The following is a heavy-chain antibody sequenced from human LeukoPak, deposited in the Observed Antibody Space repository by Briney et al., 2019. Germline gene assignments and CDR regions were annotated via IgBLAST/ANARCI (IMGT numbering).Heavy chain of an antibody. J-gene: IGHJ4*02. CDR1: GGSFSGYY. CDR2: INHSGST. Sequence: PSETLSLTCAVYGGSFSGYYWSWIRQPPGKGLEWIGEINHSGSTNYNPSLKSRVTISVDTSKNQFSLKLSSVTAADTAVYYCARKNYDYVWGSYRSGYYFDYWGQGTLATVSS. D-gene: IGHD3-16*02. CDR3: ARKNYDYVWGSYRSGYYFDY. V-gene: IGHV4-34*01.